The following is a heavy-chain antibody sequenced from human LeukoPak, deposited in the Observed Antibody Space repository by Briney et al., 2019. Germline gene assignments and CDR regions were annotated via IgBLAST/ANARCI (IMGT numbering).Heavy chain of an antibody. Sequence: GGSLRLSCAASGFTFSSYGMHWVRQAPGKGLEWVAVIYSGGSTYYADSVKGRFTISRDNSKNTLYLQMNSLRAEDTAVYYCARDECSSSSYYCGMDVWGQGTTVTVSS. J-gene: IGHJ6*02. D-gene: IGHD2-2*01. CDR3: ARDECSSSSYYCGMDV. CDR2: IYSGGST. CDR1: GFTFSSYG. V-gene: IGHV3-NL1*01.